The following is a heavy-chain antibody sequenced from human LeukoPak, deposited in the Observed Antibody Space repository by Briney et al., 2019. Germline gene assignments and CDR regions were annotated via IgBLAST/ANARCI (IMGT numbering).Heavy chain of an antibody. V-gene: IGHV4-34*01. J-gene: IGHJ4*02. CDR3: ARAPYSSSFDY. CDR1: GGSFSGYY. CDR2: INHSGST. D-gene: IGHD6-13*01. Sequence: SETLSLTCAVYGGSFSGYYWSWIRQPPGKGLEWIGEINHSGSTNYNPSLKSRVTISVDTSKNQFSLKLSSVTAADTAVYYCARAPYSSSFDYWGQGTLVTVSP.